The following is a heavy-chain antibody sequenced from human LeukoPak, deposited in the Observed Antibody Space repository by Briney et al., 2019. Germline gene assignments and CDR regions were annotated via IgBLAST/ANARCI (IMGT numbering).Heavy chain of an antibody. CDR2: IYSGTI. CDR1: GFTVSNNS. D-gene: IGHD4/OR15-4a*01. V-gene: IGHV3-53*01. CDR3: ARRAGAYSHPYDY. J-gene: IGHJ4*02. Sequence: GGSLRLSCTVSGFTVSNNSMSRVRQAPGKGLEWVSFIYSGTIHYSDSVKGRFTISRDNSKNTLYLQMNSLRAEDTAVYYCARRAGAYSHPYDYWGQGTLVTVSS.